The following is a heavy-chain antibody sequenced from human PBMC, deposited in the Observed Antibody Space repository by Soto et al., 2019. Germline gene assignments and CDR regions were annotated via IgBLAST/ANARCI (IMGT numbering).Heavy chain of an antibody. CDR2: IYYSGST. D-gene: IGHD2-15*01. Sequence: QVQLQESGPGLVKPSQTLSLTCTVSGGSISSGGYYWSWIRQHPGKGLEWIGYIYYSGSTYYNPSLKSRVTISVDTSKNQFSLKLSSVTAADTAVYYCARVGCSGGSCYSLDYWGQGTLVTVSS. CDR3: ARVGCSGGSCYSLDY. J-gene: IGHJ4*02. V-gene: IGHV4-31*03. CDR1: GGSISSGGYY.